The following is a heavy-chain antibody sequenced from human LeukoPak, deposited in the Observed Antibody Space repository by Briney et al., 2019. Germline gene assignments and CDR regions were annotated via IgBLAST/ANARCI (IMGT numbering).Heavy chain of an antibody. CDR2: IISDGSST. V-gene: IGHV3-74*01. J-gene: IGHJ4*02. CDR1: GFSFSSYW. CDR3: ARGTGYYVFDY. Sequence: GGSLRLSCAASGFSFSSYWMLWVRQGPGKGLVWVSRIISDGSSTSYADSVKDRFTISRDNAKNTLYLQVNSLRAEDTAVYFCARGTGYYVFDYWGQGTLVTVSS. D-gene: IGHD3/OR15-3a*01.